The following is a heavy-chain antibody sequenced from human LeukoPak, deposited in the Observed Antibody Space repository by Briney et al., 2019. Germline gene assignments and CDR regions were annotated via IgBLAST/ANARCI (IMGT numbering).Heavy chain of an antibody. V-gene: IGHV4-59*08. CDR1: GGSISSYY. D-gene: IGHD4-11*01. CDR3: ARHDYSNYPSFDC. CDR2: IYYSGST. J-gene: IGHJ4*02. Sequence: SETLSLTCTVSGGSISSYYWSWIRQPPGKGLEWIGYIYYSGSTNYNPSLKSRVTISVDTSKNQFSLRLSSVTAADTAVYFCARHDYSNYPSFDCWGQGTLVTVSS.